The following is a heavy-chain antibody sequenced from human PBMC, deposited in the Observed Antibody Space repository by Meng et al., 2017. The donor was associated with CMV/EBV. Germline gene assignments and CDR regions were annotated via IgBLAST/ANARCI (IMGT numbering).Heavy chain of an antibody. J-gene: IGHJ6*02. V-gene: IGHV4-59*12. D-gene: IGHD5-18*01. Sequence: SETLSLTCTVSGGSISSYYWSWIRQPPGKGLEWIGDIYHSGSTNYNPSLKSRVTISVDTSKNQFSLKLSAVTAADTAVYYCARGSGYSYGYYYYYYGMDVWGQGTTVTVSS. CDR3: ARGSGYSYGYYYYYYGMDV. CDR2: IYHSGST. CDR1: GGSISSYY.